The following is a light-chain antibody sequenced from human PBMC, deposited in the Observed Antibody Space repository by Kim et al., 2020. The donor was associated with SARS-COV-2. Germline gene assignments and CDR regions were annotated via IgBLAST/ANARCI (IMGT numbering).Light chain of an antibody. CDR3: QQSYTTPLT. Sequence: DLQMTQSPSSLSASVGDRVTITCRASHSITTYLNWYQHKPGTAPKLLIYGASVLQSGVPSRFGGSGSGTESTLTIASLQPEDFATYYCQQSYTTPLTFGGGTKVDIK. V-gene: IGKV1-39*01. CDR2: GAS. CDR1: HSITTY. J-gene: IGKJ4*01.